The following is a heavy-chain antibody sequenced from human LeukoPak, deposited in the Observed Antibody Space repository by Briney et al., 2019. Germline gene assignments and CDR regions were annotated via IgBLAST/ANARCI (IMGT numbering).Heavy chain of an antibody. CDR1: GFTFSTYG. J-gene: IGHJ4*02. D-gene: IGHD1-1*01. CDR2: IWYDGSNK. Sequence: GGSLRLSCAASGFTFSTYGIHWVRQAPGKGLEWVAIIWYDGSNKYYADSVRGRFTISRDNSKNTLYLQINSLRAEDTAVYYCARDLEIGSSSYYFDYWGQGTLVTVSS. CDR3: ARDLEIGSSSYYFDY. V-gene: IGHV3-33*01.